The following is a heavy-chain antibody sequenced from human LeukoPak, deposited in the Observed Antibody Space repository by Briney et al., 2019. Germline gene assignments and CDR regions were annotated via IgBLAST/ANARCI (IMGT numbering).Heavy chain of an antibody. V-gene: IGHV3-20*04. Sequence: GGSLRLSCAASGFTFDDYGMSWVRQAPGKGLEWVSGINWNGGSTAYADSVKGRFTISRDNAKNSLYLEMNSLRAEDTALYYCARGSQSYYFDYWGQRTLVTVSS. CDR3: ARGSQSYYFDY. CDR2: INWNGGST. J-gene: IGHJ4*02. CDR1: GFTFDDYG.